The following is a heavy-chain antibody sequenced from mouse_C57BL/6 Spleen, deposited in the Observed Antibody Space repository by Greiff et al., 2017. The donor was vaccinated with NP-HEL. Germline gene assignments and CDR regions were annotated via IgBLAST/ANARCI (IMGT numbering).Heavy chain of an antibody. J-gene: IGHJ4*01. D-gene: IGHD4-1*01. Sequence: VQLQQSGAELVKPGASVKMSCKASGYTFTSYWITWVKQRPGQGLEWIGDIYPGSGSTNYNAKFKSTATLTVDTSSSTAYMQLSSLTSEDSAVYYCALTGTGAMDYWGQGTSVTVSS. CDR3: ALTGTGAMDY. CDR1: GYTFTSYW. V-gene: IGHV1-55*01. CDR2: IYPGSGST.